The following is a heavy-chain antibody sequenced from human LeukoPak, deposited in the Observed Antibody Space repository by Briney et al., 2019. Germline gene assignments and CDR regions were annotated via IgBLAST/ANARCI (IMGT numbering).Heavy chain of an antibody. CDR1: GYTFTGYY. V-gene: IGHV1-2*02. CDR3: ARVLYYYDSSGNLDY. D-gene: IGHD3-22*01. CDR2: INPNSGGT. Sequence: ASVKVSCKASGYTFTGYYMHWVRQAPGQGLEWMGWINPNSGGTNYAQKFQGRVTMTRDTSIGTAYMELSRLRSDDTDVYYCARVLYYYDSSGNLDYWRQGTLVTVSS. J-gene: IGHJ4*02.